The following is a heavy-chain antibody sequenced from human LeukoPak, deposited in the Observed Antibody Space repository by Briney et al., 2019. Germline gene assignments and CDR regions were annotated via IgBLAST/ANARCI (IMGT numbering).Heavy chain of an antibody. D-gene: IGHD6-19*01. J-gene: IGHJ4*02. CDR2: INPNSGGT. V-gene: IGHV1-2*02. CDR1: GYKFTYFS. CDR3: ARARGYSSGWRSSAFDY. Sequence: GASVKVSCKASGYKFTYFSMSWVRQAPGQGLEWMGWINPNSGGTNYAQKFQGRVTMTRDTSISTAYMELSRLRSDDTAVYYCARARGYSSGWRSSAFDYWGQGTLVTVSS.